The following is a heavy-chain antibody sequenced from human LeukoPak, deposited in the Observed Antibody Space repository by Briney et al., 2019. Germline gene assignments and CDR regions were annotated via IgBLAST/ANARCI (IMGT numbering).Heavy chain of an antibody. V-gene: IGHV3-21*01. CDR3: ARNGMIVVAASGDAFDI. CDR1: GFTFSSYS. D-gene: IGHD3-22*01. Sequence: GGSLRLSCAASGFTFSSYSMNWVRQAPGKGLEWVSSISSSSSYIYYADSVKGRFTISRDNAKNSLYLQMNSLRAEDTAVYYCARNGMIVVAASGDAFDIWGQGTMVTVSS. CDR2: ISSSSSYI. J-gene: IGHJ3*02.